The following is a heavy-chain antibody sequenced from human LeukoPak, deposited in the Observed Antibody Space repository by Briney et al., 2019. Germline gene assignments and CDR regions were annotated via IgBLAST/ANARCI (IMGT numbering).Heavy chain of an antibody. Sequence: SETLSLTCAVYGGSFCGYYWSWIRQPPGKGLEWIGEINHSGSTNYNPSLKSRVTISVDTSKNQFSLKLSSVTAADTAVYYCARGDSGDYEFNYYYYLDVWGKGTTVTVSS. V-gene: IGHV4-34*01. CDR3: ARGDSGDYEFNYYYYLDV. CDR1: GGSFCGYY. CDR2: INHSGST. D-gene: IGHD2-21*02. J-gene: IGHJ6*03.